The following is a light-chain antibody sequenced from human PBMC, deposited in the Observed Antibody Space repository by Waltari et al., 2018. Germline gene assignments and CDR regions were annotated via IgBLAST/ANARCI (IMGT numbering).Light chain of an antibody. CDR3: HSRDASGVGGS. J-gene: IGLJ2*01. Sequence: SSELTQDPAVSVAMGQIVRITCQGDSLRSYYASWYQQRPGQAPILVIYDKDNRPSGVPDRFSGSSSHNTASLTITGAQAEDEASYYCHSRDASGVGGSFGGGTKLTVL. CDR1: SLRSYY. CDR2: DKD. V-gene: IGLV3-19*01.